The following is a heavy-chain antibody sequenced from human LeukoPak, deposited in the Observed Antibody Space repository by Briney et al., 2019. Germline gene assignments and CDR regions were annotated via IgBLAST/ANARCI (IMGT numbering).Heavy chain of an antibody. CDR1: GFTFSSYS. J-gene: IGHJ4*02. CDR2: ITSTSSPI. V-gene: IGHV3-48*02. D-gene: IGHD3-16*02. CDR3: ARESPLGELSIDY. Sequence: GGSLRLSCIASGFTFSSYSMNWVRQAPGKGLEWLSYITSTSSPIYYADSVQGRFIISRDNAKNSLSLQMNSLRDEDTAAYFCARESPLGELSIDYWGQGTLVTVSS.